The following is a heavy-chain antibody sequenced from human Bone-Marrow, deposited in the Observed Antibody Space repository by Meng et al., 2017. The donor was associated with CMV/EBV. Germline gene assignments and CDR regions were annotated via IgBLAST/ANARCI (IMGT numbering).Heavy chain of an antibody. CDR3: ARDRRNGGHDS. CDR2: IMEDGSQK. CDR1: AFTFTRHS. Sequence: GGSLRLSCAASAFTFTRHSMNWVRQAPGKGLEWVADIMEDGSQKYYVDSVKGRFTISRDNAKNSLHLHMNSLRAEDTAVYYCARDRRNGGHDSWGQGTLVTVSS. J-gene: IGHJ4*02. V-gene: IGHV3-7*01. D-gene: IGHD2-15*01.